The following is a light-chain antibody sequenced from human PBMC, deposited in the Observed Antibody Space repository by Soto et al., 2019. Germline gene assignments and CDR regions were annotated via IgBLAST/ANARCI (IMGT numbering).Light chain of an antibody. J-gene: IGKJ4*01. CDR2: AAS. CDR3: QQSNIFPLT. CDR1: QDISTY. V-gene: IGKV1-12*01. Sequence: DIQMTQSQSSVSASVGDRVTITCRASQDISTYLAWYQQKPGKTPRLLIFAASSVQSGVPFRFSGSGSGTDFTLTISSLQPEDFAIYYCQQSNIFPLTFGGGTKVDIK.